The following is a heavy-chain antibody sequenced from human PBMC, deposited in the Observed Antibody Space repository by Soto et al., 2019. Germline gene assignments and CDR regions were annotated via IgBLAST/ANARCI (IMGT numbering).Heavy chain of an antibody. D-gene: IGHD3-10*01. Sequence: QITLKESGPTLVKPTQTLTLTCSFSGFSLSTTGVGVGWIRQSPGKALEWLAIIYWDNDKRYSPSLKSRVTITQATSKNPVVLTVTNMDPVDTGTYYCARSLWFGELHWGQGALVTVSS. CDR2: IYWDNDK. CDR1: GFSLSTTGVG. J-gene: IGHJ4*02. V-gene: IGHV2-5*02. CDR3: ARSLWFGELH.